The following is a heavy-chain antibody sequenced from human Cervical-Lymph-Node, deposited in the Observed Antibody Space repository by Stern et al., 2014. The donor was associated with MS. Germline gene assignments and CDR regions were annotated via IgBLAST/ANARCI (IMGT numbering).Heavy chain of an antibody. J-gene: IGHJ5*02. CDR2: IYYSGCT. CDR1: GGSISSYY. Sequence: QVQLQESGPGLVKPSETLSLTCTVSGGSISSYYWSWIRQPPGKGLEWIGYIYYSGCTNYIPSLKSRVTISVDTSKNQFSLKLSSVTAADTAVYFCARGATQAFDPWGQGTLVTVSS. CDR3: ARGATQAFDP. V-gene: IGHV4-59*01.